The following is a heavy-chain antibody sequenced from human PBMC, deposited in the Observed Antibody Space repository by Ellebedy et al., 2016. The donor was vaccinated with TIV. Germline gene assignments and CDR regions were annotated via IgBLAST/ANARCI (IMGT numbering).Heavy chain of an antibody. V-gene: IGHV1-2*02. Sequence: ASVKVSXKASGYTFTGYYMHWVRQAPGQGLEWMGWINPNSGGTNYAQKFQGRVTMTRDTSISTAYMELSRLRSDDTAVYYCARTQPIAARLGWFNPWGQGTLVTVSS. D-gene: IGHD6-6*01. CDR2: INPNSGGT. J-gene: IGHJ5*02. CDR3: ARTQPIAARLGWFNP. CDR1: GYTFTGYY.